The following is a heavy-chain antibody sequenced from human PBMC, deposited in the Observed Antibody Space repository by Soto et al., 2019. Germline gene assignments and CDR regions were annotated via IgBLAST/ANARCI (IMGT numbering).Heavy chain of an antibody. Sequence: QVQLVESGGGVVQPGRSLRLSCAASGFTFSSYGMHWVRQAPGKGLEWVAVISYDGSNEYYADSVKGRFTISRDNSKNTLYLQMNSLRAEDTAVYYCAKDYSDYYYYYGMDVWGQGTTVTVSS. V-gene: IGHV3-30*18. CDR3: AKDYSDYYYYYGMDV. CDR2: ISYDGSNE. CDR1: GFTFSSYG. J-gene: IGHJ6*02. D-gene: IGHD2-21*01.